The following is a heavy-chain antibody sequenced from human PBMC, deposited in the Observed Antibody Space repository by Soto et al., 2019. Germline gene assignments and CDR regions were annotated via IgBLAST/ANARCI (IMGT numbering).Heavy chain of an antibody. CDR1: GGSFSCYY. Sequence: SETLSLTCAVYGGSFSCYYWSWIRQPPGKGLEWIGEINHSGSTNYNPSLKSRVTISVDTSKNQFSLKLSSVTAADTAVYYCARGXRPPGYSSSWRIYHFDYWGQGTLVTVSS. V-gene: IGHV4-34*01. D-gene: IGHD6-13*01. CDR3: ARGXRPPGYSSSWRIYHFDY. CDR2: INHSGST. J-gene: IGHJ4*02.